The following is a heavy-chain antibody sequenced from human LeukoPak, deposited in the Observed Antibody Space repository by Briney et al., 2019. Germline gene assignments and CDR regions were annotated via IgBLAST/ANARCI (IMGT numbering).Heavy chain of an antibody. CDR3: ARAWSNWGFDYYYGMDV. CDR2: IIPIFGTA. V-gene: IGHV1-69*13. J-gene: IGHJ6*02. CDR1: GGTFSSYA. D-gene: IGHD7-27*01. Sequence: GASVKVSCKASGGTFSSYAISWVRQAPGQGLEWMGGIIPIFGTANYAQKFQGRVTITADESTSTAYMELSSLRSEDTAVYYCARAWSNWGFDYYYGMDVWGQGTTVTVSS.